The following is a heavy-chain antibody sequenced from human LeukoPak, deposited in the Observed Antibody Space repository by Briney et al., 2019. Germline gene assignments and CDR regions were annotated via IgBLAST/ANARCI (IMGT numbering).Heavy chain of an antibody. Sequence: GGSLRLSCAASGFTFSSYIMNWVRQAPGKGLEWVSSISSSSSYTYYADSVKGRFTISRDNAKNSLYLQMNSLRAEDTAVYCGARERTSSSGLDYWGQGTLVTVSS. V-gene: IGHV3-21*01. J-gene: IGHJ4*02. D-gene: IGHD6-19*01. CDR3: ARERTSSSGLDY. CDR1: GFTFSSYI. CDR2: ISSSSSYT.